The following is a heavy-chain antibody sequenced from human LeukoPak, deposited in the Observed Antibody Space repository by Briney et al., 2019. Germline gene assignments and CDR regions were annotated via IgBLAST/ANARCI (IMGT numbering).Heavy chain of an antibody. CDR2: INHSGST. J-gene: IGHJ4*02. Sequence: SETLSLTCAVYGGSFSGYYWSWIRQPPGKGLEWIGEINHSGSTNYNPSLKSRVTISVDTSKNQFSLKLSSVTAADTAVYYCAATEGAGYSSSWYMEWGQGTLVTVSS. D-gene: IGHD6-13*01. CDR1: GGSFSGYY. V-gene: IGHV4-34*01. CDR3: AATEGAGYSSSWYME.